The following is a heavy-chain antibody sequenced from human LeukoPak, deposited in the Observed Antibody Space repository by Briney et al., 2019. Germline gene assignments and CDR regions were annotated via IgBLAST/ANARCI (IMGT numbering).Heavy chain of an antibody. Sequence: ASVRVSCKASGGTFISYAISWVRQAPGQGLEWMGRIIPILGIANYAQKFQGRVTITADKSTSTAYMELSSLRSEDTAVYYCARVPPYGGNSDAFDIWGQGTMVTVSS. CDR1: GGTFISYA. CDR2: IIPILGIA. CDR3: ARVPPYGGNSDAFDI. J-gene: IGHJ3*02. D-gene: IGHD4-23*01. V-gene: IGHV1-69*04.